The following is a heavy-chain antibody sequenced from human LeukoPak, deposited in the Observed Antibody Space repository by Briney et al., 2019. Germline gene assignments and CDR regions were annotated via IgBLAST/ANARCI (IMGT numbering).Heavy chain of an antibody. CDR2: ISAYNGNT. CDR3: VRGSGSGSYYAY. V-gene: IGHV1-18*01. J-gene: IGHJ4*02. D-gene: IGHD1-26*01. Sequence: ASVKVSCKASGYTFTSYGICWVRQAPGQGLEWMGWISAYNGNTNYAQKLQGRVTMTRDTSTTTVDMELSSLRSEDTAVYYCVRGSGSGSYYAYWGQGTLVTVSS. CDR1: GYTFTSYG.